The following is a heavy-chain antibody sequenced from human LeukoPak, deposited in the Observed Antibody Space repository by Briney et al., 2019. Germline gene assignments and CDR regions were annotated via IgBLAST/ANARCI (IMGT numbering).Heavy chain of an antibody. CDR2: ISAYNGNT. D-gene: IGHD6-13*01. Sequence: GASVKVSCKASGYTFTSYGISWVRQAPGQGLEWMGWISAYNGNTNYAQKLQGRGTMTTDTSTSTAYMELRSLRSDDTAVYYCARALIKLAADWFAPWGQGTLVTVSS. CDR3: ARALIKLAADWFAP. CDR1: GYTFTSYG. V-gene: IGHV1-18*01. J-gene: IGHJ5*02.